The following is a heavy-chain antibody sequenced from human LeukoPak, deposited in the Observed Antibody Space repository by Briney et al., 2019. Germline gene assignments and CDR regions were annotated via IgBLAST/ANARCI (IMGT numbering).Heavy chain of an antibody. CDR3: ATGYYYGSGSYYNPPLGY. J-gene: IGHJ4*02. CDR2: FDPEDGET. D-gene: IGHD3-10*01. Sequence: GASVKVSCKISGYTLTELSMHWVRQAPGKGPEWMGGFDPEDGETIYAQKFQGRVTMTEDTSTDTAYMELSSLRSEDTAVYYCATGYYYGSGSYYNPPLGYWGQGTLVTVSS. V-gene: IGHV1-24*01. CDR1: GYTLTELS.